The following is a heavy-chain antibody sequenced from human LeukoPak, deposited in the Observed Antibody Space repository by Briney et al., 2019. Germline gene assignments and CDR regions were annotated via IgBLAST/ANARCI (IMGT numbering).Heavy chain of an antibody. D-gene: IGHD6-19*01. V-gene: IGHV3-48*03. J-gene: IGHJ4*02. CDR1: GFTFSSYE. CDR3: TRNGFSSGLDY. CDR2: ISSSGSTR. Sequence: GGSQRLSCAASGFTFSSYEMNWVRQAPGKGLEWVSYISSSGSTRYYADSVKGRFTISRDDAKNSLYLQMNSLRAEDTAVYYCTRNGFSSGLDYWGQGTLVTVSS.